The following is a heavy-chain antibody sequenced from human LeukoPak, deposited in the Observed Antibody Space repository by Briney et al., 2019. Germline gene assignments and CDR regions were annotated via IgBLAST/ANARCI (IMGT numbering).Heavy chain of an antibody. V-gene: IGHV3-30*18. J-gene: IGHJ4*02. CDR3: AKTMVRGVIIQYYFDY. Sequence: GGSLRLSCAASGFTFSSYGMHWVRQAPGKGPEWVAVISYDGSNKYYADSVKGRFTISRDNSKNTLYLQMNSLRAEDTAVYYCAKTMVRGVIIQYYFDYWGQGTLVTVSS. CDR1: GFTFSSYG. CDR2: ISYDGSNK. D-gene: IGHD3-10*01.